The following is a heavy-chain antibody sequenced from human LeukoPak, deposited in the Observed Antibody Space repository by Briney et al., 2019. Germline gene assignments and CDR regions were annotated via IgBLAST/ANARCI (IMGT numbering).Heavy chain of an antibody. CDR3: ARGLVTMVRGVISPDLDY. CDR1: GYTFTSYY. J-gene: IGHJ4*02. CDR2: INPRGGST. V-gene: IGHV1-46*01. D-gene: IGHD3-10*01. Sequence: GASVKVSCKASGYTFTSYYMHWVRQAPGQGLEWMGIINPRGGSTSYAQKFQGRVTMTRDTSTSTVYMELSSLRSEDTAVYYCARGLVTMVRGVISPDLDYWGQGTLVTVSS.